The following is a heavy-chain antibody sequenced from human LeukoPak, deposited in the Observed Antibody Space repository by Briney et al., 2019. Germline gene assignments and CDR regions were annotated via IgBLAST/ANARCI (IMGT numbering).Heavy chain of an antibody. CDR3: ARRVPGRSGNWFDP. CDR1: GGSISNNDYS. J-gene: IGHJ5*02. CDR2: MNYGGST. V-gene: IGHV4-39*01. Sequence: SETLSLTCTVSGGSISNNDYSWGWIRQPPGKGLEWIGSMNYGGSTHDNPSLKSRVTISVDTSKNQVSLKLSSVTAADTAVYYCARRVPGRSGNWFDPWGQGTLVTVSS. D-gene: IGHD2-2*01.